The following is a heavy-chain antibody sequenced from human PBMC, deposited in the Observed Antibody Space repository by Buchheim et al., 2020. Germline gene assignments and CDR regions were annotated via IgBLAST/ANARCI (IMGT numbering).Heavy chain of an antibody. CDR2: IYHSGSP. CDR3: ARGNGSYSFNY. CDR1: GGSIRSTNW. J-gene: IGHJ4*02. Sequence: QVQLQESGPGPVKPSGTLSLTCAVSGGSIRSTNWWTWVRQPPGKGLEWIGEIYHSGSPNYNPSLKRRVTISVDKPKNQFSPKVTAVTAADTAVYYCARGNGSYSFNYWGQGTL. D-gene: IGHD1-26*01. V-gene: IGHV4-4*02.